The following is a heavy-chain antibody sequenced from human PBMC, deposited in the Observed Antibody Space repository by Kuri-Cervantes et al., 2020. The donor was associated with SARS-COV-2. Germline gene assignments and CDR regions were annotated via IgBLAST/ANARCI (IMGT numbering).Heavy chain of an antibody. Sequence: SETLSLTCAVSGGSISSGGYSRSWIRQPPGKGLEWIGYIYHSGSTYYNPSLKSRVTISVDRSKNQFSLKLSSVTAADTAVYYCARGRNYDFWSGYFHFDYWGQGTLVTVSS. J-gene: IGHJ4*02. CDR2: IYHSGST. CDR3: ARGRNYDFWSGYFHFDY. CDR1: GGSISSGGYS. D-gene: IGHD3-3*01. V-gene: IGHV4-30-2*01.